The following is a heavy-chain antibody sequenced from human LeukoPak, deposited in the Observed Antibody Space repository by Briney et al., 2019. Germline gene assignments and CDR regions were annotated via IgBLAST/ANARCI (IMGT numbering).Heavy chain of an antibody. J-gene: IGHJ5*02. Sequence: SQTLSLTCTVSGGSISSGSYYWSWIRQPAGKGLEWIGRIYTSGSTNYNPSLKSRVTMSVDTSKNQFSLKLSSVTAADTAVYYCARGPRTVTKGSWFDPWGQGTLVTVSS. CDR3: ARGPRTVTKGSWFDP. V-gene: IGHV4-61*02. D-gene: IGHD4-17*01. CDR1: GGSISSGSYY. CDR2: IYTSGST.